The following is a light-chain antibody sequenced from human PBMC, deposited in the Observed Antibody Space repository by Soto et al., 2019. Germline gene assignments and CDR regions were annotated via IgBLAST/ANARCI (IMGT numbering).Light chain of an antibody. CDR3: QQRNSWPLT. J-gene: IGKJ4*01. CDR2: DGF. CDR1: QSARSF. Sequence: EIVLTQSPAALSLSPGDRATLSCTASQSARSFVAWYQQKPGQAPRLLIYDGFNRATGIPARFSASGSGTDFTLTISSLEPEDFAVYYCQQRNSWPLTFGGGTKLEMK. V-gene: IGKV3-11*01.